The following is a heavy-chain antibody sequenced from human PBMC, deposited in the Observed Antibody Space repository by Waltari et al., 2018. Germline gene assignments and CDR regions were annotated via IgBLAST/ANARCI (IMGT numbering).Heavy chain of an antibody. CDR3: ASCSTSCPGGMDV. V-gene: IGHV3-21*01. Sequence: EVQLVESGGGLVKPGGSLRLSCAASGFTFSSYSMNWVRQAPGKGLEWVSSISSSSSYIYYADSVKGRFTISRDNAKNSLYLQMNSLRAEDTAVYYCASCSTSCPGGMDVWGQGTTVTVSS. D-gene: IGHD2-2*01. J-gene: IGHJ6*02. CDR1: GFTFSSYS. CDR2: ISSSSSYI.